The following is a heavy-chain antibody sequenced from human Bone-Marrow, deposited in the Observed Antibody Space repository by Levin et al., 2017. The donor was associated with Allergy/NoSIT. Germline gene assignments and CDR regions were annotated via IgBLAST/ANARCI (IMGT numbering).Heavy chain of an antibody. CDR2: IFYSGST. CDR3: GRDTDYHGSGTYYT. D-gene: IGHD3-10*01. Sequence: SQTLSLTCTVSGDSIGSGDHYWSWIRQHPGKGLEWIGYIFYSGSTYYNPSLNSRVTMSVDTSKNQFSLKLSSVTAADTAVYYCGRDTDYHGSGTYYTWGQGTLVTVSS. V-gene: IGHV4-31*03. CDR1: GDSIGSGDHY. J-gene: IGHJ4*02.